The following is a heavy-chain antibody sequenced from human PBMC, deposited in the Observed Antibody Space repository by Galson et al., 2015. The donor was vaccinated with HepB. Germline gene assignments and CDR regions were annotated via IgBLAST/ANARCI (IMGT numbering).Heavy chain of an antibody. CDR3: ARENYYDSSGSGNAFDI. J-gene: IGHJ3*02. D-gene: IGHD3-22*01. V-gene: IGHV1-2*05. Sequence: SVKVSCKASGYTFTGYYMHWVRQAPGQGLEWMGRINPNSGGPSYAQKFQGRVTMTRDTSISTAYMELSRLRSDDTVVYYCARENYYDSSGSGNAFDIWGQGTMVTVSS. CDR2: INPNSGGP. CDR1: GYTFTGYY.